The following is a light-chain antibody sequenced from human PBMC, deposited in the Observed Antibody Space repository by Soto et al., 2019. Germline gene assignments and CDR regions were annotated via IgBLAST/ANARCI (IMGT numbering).Light chain of an antibody. Sequence: QSVLTQPASVSGSPGQSITICCTGTSSDIGVYNYVSWYQQHPGKAPKLMIYDVSNRPSGVSNRFSGSKSGNTASLTISGLQAEDEADYYCISYTSNSTYVFGTGTKLTVL. V-gene: IGLV2-14*01. CDR3: ISYTSNSTYV. CDR1: SSDIGVYNY. CDR2: DVS. J-gene: IGLJ1*01.